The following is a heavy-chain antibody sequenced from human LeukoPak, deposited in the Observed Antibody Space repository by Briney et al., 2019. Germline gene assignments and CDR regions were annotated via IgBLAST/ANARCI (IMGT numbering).Heavy chain of an antibody. J-gene: IGHJ4*01. CDR1: GFIFSHHG. Sequence: PGGSLRLSCAASGFIFSHHGMHWVRQAPGKGLEWVAVIWSDGTNRFYADSVKGRFTISRDNSQNTVFLQMNSLRVNDTAIYYCARDAQRGSDYSNSLKYWGHGTLVTVSS. V-gene: IGHV3-33*01. D-gene: IGHD4-11*01. CDR3: ARDAQRGSDYSNSLKY. CDR2: IWSDGTNR.